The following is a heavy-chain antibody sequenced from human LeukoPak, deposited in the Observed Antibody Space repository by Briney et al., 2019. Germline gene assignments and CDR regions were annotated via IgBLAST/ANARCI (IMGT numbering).Heavy chain of an antibody. Sequence: SXTLSLTCTVSGGSISSGSYYWSWIRQPAGKGLEWIGRIYTSGSTNYNPSLKSRVTISVDTSKTQFSLKLSSVTAADTAVYYCARDRFGDYGRYYYYYMDVWGKGTTVTVSS. D-gene: IGHD4-17*01. J-gene: IGHJ6*03. CDR3: ARDRFGDYGRYYYYYMDV. CDR2: IYTSGST. V-gene: IGHV4-61*02. CDR1: GGSISSGSYY.